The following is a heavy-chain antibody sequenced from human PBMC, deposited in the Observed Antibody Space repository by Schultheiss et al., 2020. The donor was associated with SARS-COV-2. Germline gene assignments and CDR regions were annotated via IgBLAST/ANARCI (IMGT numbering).Heavy chain of an antibody. CDR3: AKDGAPYGDYVRGWFDP. CDR2: ISTIGSTI. D-gene: IGHD4-17*01. V-gene: IGHV3-48*03. Sequence: GGSLRLSCAASGFTFSSYEMNWVRQAPGKGLEWVSYISTIGSTIYYADSVKGRFTISRDNAKNSLYLQMNSLRAEDTAVYYCAKDGAPYGDYVRGWFDPWGQGTLVTVSS. J-gene: IGHJ5*02. CDR1: GFTFSSYE.